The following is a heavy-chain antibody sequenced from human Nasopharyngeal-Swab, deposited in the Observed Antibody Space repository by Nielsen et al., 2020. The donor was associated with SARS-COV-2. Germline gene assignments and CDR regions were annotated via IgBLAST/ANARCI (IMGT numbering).Heavy chain of an antibody. D-gene: IGHD3-22*01. CDR2: FDPEDGEK. V-gene: IGHV1-24*01. Sequence: ASVKVSCKVSGYTLTELSMHWVRQAPGKGLEWMGGFDPEDGEKIYAQKFQGRVTMTEDTSTDTAYMELSSLRSEDTAVYYCATVYALGYYDSSGYYYWGQGTLVTVSS. CDR3: ATVYALGYYDSSGYYY. J-gene: IGHJ4*02. CDR1: GYTLTELS.